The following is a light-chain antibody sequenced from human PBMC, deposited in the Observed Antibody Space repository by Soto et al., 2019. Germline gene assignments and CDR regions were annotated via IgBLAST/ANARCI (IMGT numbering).Light chain of an antibody. CDR3: QSYDSSLSAYVV. Sequence: QSVLTQPPSVSGAPGQRVTISCTGSNSNIGAGYNVHWYQQFPGAAPKLLIYGNNNRPSGVPDRFSGSKSGTSASLAITGLQAEDEADYYCQSYDSSLSAYVVFGGGTKVTVL. J-gene: IGLJ2*01. V-gene: IGLV1-40*01. CDR2: GNN. CDR1: NSNIGAGYN.